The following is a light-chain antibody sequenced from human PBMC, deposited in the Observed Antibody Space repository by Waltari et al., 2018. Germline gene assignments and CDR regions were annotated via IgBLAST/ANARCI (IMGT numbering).Light chain of an antibody. CDR2: DKN. Sequence: QSVQTQPPSVSAAPGQRVTISCSGSSSNILRSYVSWFQQVPGSAPKLLIYDKNKRPSGVSDRFSGSKSGSSASLAVTGLQTGDEADYYCATWDISLSADVFGSGTKLTVL. CDR3: ATWDISLSADV. V-gene: IGLV1-51*01. CDR1: SSNILRSY. J-gene: IGLJ6*01.